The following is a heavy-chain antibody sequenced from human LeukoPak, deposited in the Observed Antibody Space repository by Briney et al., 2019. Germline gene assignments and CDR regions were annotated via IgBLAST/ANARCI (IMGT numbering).Heavy chain of an antibody. CDR3: ARVHPEVRGVIIGWFDP. J-gene: IGHJ5*02. V-gene: IGHV1-18*01. CDR1: GYTFTSYG. D-gene: IGHD3-10*01. Sequence: SSVKVSYKASGYTFTSYGISWVRQAPGQGLEWMGWISAYNGNTNYAQKLQGRVTMTTDTSTSTAYMELRSLRSDDTAVYYCARVHPEVRGVIIGWFDPWGQGTLVTVSS. CDR2: ISAYNGNT.